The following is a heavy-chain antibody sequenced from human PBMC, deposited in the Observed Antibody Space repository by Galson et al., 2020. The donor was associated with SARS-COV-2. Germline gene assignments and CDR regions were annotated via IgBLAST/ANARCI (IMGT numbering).Heavy chain of an antibody. V-gene: IGHV4-34*01. Sequence: SETLSLTCAVYGGSFSGYYWSWIRQPPGKGLEWIGEINHRGSINHNPSLTSRVVVSVDTSKNQFSLNLTSVTAADTAVYYCARARSGSTWYQTDYGMDVWVQGTSVTVS. CDR1: GGSFSGYY. CDR2: INHRGSI. D-gene: IGHD6-13*01. J-gene: IGHJ6*02. CDR3: ARARSGSTWYQTDYGMDV.